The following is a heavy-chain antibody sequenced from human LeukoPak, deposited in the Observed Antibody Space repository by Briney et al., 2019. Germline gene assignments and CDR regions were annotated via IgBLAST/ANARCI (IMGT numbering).Heavy chain of an antibody. Sequence: PSETLSLTCTVSGGSISSYYWSWIRQPPGKGLEWIGEINHSGSTNYNPSLKSRVTISVDTSKNQFSLKLSSVTAADTAVYYCARGGVAGKATKEVDYWGQGTLVTVSS. CDR1: GGSISSYY. V-gene: IGHV4-34*01. CDR3: ARGGVAGKATKEVDY. D-gene: IGHD6-13*01. CDR2: INHSGST. J-gene: IGHJ4*02.